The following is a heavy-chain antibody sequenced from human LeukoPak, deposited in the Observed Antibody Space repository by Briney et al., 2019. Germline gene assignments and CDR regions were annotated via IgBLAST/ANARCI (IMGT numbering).Heavy chain of an antibody. CDR2: INPSGGST. Sequence: ASVKVSCKASGYTFTTYNIHWVRQAPGQGLEWMGIINPSGGSTSYAQKFQGRVTLTRDMSTRTVYMELSSLRSEDTAVYYCARDFSDYLHFDYWGQGTLVTVSS. D-gene: IGHD4-17*01. V-gene: IGHV1-46*01. CDR3: ARDFSDYLHFDY. CDR1: GYTFTTYN. J-gene: IGHJ4*02.